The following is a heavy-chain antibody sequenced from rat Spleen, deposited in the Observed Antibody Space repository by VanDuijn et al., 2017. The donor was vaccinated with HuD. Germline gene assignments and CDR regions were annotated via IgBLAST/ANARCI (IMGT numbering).Heavy chain of an antibody. J-gene: IGHJ3*01. V-gene: IGHV5-29*01. CDR3: ARGSSYILWFAY. CDR2: ISYDGSST. D-gene: IGHD1-2*01. Sequence: EVQLVESGGDSVQPGRSLKLSCAASGFTFSDYAMAWVRQAPTKGLEWVATISYDGSSTYYRDSVKGRFTISRDNAKSTLYLQMDSLRSEDTATYYCARGSSYILWFAYWGQGTLVTVSS. CDR1: GFTFSDYA.